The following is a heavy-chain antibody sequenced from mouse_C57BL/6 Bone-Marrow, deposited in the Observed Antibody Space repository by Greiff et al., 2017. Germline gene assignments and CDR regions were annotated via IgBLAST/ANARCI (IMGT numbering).Heavy chain of an antibody. CDR2: IYPSDSET. Sequence: QVQLQQPGAELVRPGSSVKLSCKASGYTFTSYWMDWVKQRPGQGLEWIGNIYPSDSETHYNQKFKDKATLTVDKSSSTAYMQLSSLTSEDSAVYYWAREGGLRGGFAYWGQGTLVTVSA. CDR3: AREGGLRGGFAY. V-gene: IGHV1-61*01. D-gene: IGHD2-4*01. J-gene: IGHJ3*01. CDR1: GYTFTSYW.